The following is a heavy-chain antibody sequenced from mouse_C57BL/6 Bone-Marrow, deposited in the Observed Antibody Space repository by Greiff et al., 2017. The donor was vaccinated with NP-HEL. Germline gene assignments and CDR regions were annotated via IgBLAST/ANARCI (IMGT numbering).Heavy chain of an antibody. V-gene: IGHV2-2*01. CDR1: GFSLTSYG. J-gene: IGHJ3*01. Sequence: VQRVESGPGLVQPLQSLSITCTVSGFSLTSYGVHWVRQSPGKGLEWLGVIWSGGRTDYNAAFISRLSISKANSKSQVFFKMNSLQADDTAIYYCAFPVAYWGQGTLVTVSA. CDR3: AFPVAY. CDR2: IWSGGRT.